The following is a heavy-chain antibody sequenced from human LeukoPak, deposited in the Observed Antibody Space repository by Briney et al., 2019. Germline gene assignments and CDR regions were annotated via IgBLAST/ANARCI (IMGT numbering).Heavy chain of an antibody. V-gene: IGHV3-74*01. J-gene: IGHJ6*02. CDR2: INSDGSST. Sequence: GGSLRLSCAASGFTFSTYWIHWVRQAPGKGLVWVSHINSDGSSTTYADSVKGRFTSSRDNAKNTLYLQMGSLRAEDTAVYYCARATFYSSSWYSGSVDVWGQGTTVTVSS. CDR1: GFTFSTYW. D-gene: IGHD6-13*01. CDR3: ARATFYSSSWYSGSVDV.